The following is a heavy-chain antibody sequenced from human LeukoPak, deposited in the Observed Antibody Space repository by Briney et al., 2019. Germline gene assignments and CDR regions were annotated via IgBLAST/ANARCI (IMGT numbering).Heavy chain of an antibody. CDR1: GGSFSGYY. CDR3: ARGVSSSGWPFDY. CDR2: TNHSGST. Sequence: PSETLSLTCAVYGGSFSGYYWSWIRQPPGKGLEWIGETNHSGSTNYNPSLKSRVTIPVDTSKNQFSLKLSSVTAADTAVYYCARGVSSSGWPFDYWGQGTLVTVSS. D-gene: IGHD6-19*01. V-gene: IGHV4-34*01. J-gene: IGHJ4*02.